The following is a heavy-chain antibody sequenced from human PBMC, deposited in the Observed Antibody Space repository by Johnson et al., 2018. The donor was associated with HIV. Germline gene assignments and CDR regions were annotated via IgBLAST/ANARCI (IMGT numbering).Heavy chain of an antibody. CDR2: IEQDVSEK. Sequence: VQLVESGGGLVQPGGSLRPSCAASGFTFSSHWMSWVRKAPGKGLEWVANIEQDVSEKYCVDSLKGRFTISRDNSKNTLYLQMNSLRAEDTAVYYCARDRERGAFDIWGQGTMVTVSS. CDR1: GFTFSSHW. D-gene: IGHD1-26*01. CDR3: ARDRERGAFDI. J-gene: IGHJ3*02. V-gene: IGHV3-7*01.